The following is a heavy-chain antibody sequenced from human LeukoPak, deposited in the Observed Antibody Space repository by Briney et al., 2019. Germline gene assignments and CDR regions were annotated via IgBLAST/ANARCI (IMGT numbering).Heavy chain of an antibody. D-gene: IGHD1-26*01. CDR3: ARDKMVGATPHYFDY. CDR1: GGTFSSYA. Sequence: SVKVSCKASGGTFSSYAISWVRQAPGQGLEWMGRIIPIFGTANYAQKFQGRVTITTDESTSTAYMELSSLRSEDTAVYYCARDKMVGATPHYFDYWGQGTLVTVSS. V-gene: IGHV1-69*05. J-gene: IGHJ4*02. CDR2: IIPIFGTA.